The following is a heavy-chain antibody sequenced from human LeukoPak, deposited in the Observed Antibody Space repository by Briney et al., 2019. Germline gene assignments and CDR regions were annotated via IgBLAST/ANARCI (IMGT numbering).Heavy chain of an antibody. J-gene: IGHJ4*02. Sequence: GGSLRLSCAASGFTFSSYAMSWVRQAPGKGLEWVSAISGSGGSTYYADSVKGRFTISRDNSKNTLYLQMNGLRAEDTAVYYCAKDSLAAQPVYYFDYWGQGTLVTVSS. V-gene: IGHV3-23*01. D-gene: IGHD6-13*01. CDR1: GFTFSSYA. CDR3: AKDSLAAQPVYYFDY. CDR2: ISGSGGST.